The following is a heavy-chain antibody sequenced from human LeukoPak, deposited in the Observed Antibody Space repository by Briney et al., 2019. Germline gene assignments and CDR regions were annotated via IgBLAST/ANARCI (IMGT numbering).Heavy chain of an antibody. CDR2: IYHSGST. Sequence: ETLSLTCTVSGYSISSGYYWGWIRQPPRKGLEWIGSIYHSGSTYYNPSLKSRVTISVDTSKNQFSLKLSSVTDADTAVYYCARAVGTSRNFFDYWGQGTLVTVSS. D-gene: IGHD4-23*01. CDR3: ARAVGTSRNFFDY. CDR1: GYSISSGYY. J-gene: IGHJ4*02. V-gene: IGHV4-38-2*02.